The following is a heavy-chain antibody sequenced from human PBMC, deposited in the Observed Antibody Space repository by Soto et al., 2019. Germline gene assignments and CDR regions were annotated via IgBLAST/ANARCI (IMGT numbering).Heavy chain of an antibody. J-gene: IGHJ5*02. D-gene: IGHD3-10*01. Sequence: EVQLLESGGGLVQPGGSLRLSCAGTGFTFSSYGMSWVRQAPGKGLEWVATIRGSAGNANYTDSVKGRFTISRDDSTNTVHLQMNSLRPDDTAVYDCAKHLWFGESVFDPWGQGTLVVVSS. V-gene: IGHV3-23*01. CDR2: IRGSAGNA. CDR1: GFTFSSYG. CDR3: AKHLWFGESVFDP.